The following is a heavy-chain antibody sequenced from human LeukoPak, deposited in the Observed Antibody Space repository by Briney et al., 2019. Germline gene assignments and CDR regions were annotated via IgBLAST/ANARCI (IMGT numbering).Heavy chain of an antibody. CDR3: ARARKTTDYYGSGSYYNPTLIFDY. V-gene: IGHV1-2*02. CDR1: GYTFTGYY. Sequence: ASVKVSCKASGYTFTGYYMHWVRQAPGQGLEWMGWINPNSGGTNYAQKFQGRVTMTRDTSISTAYMELSRLRSDDTAVYYCARARKTTDYYGSGSYYNPTLIFDYWGQGTLVTVSS. CDR2: INPNSGGT. D-gene: IGHD3-10*01. J-gene: IGHJ4*02.